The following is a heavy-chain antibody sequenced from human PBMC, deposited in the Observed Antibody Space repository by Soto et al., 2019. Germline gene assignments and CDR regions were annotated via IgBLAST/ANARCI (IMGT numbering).Heavy chain of an antibody. J-gene: IGHJ4*02. V-gene: IGHV1-69*13. CDR2: IIPIFGTA. CDR1: GGTFSSYA. Sequence: ASVKVSCKASGGTFSSYAISWVRQAPGQGLEWMGGIIPIFGTANYAQKFQGRVTITADESTSTAYMELGSLRSEDTAVYYCASNPLSSGYYLRPFDYWGQGTLVTVSS. D-gene: IGHD3-22*01. CDR3: ASNPLSSGYYLRPFDY.